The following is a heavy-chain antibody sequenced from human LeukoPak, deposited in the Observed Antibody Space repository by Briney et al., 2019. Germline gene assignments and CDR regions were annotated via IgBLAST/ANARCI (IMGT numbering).Heavy chain of an antibody. CDR2: IHNSGTT. CDR3: ARGVGVLVDY. J-gene: IGHJ4*02. D-gene: IGHD3-3*01. V-gene: IGHV4-34*01. Sequence: SETLSLTCAVSGGPFSGYFWSWIRQSSGKGLEWIGEIHNSGTTNYNPSLNSRVTISEDTSKNQFYLNLSSVTAADTAVYYCARGVGVLVDYWGQGTLVTVSS. CDR1: GGPFSGYF.